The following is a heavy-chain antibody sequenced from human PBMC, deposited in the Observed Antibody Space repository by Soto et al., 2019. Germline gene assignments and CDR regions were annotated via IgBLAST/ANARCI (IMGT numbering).Heavy chain of an antibody. V-gene: IGHV1-2*04. D-gene: IGHD2-8*01. Sequence: ASVKVSCKASGYSFTDYNIHWVRQAPGQGLEWLGRINPKSGGTSTAQKFQGWVTMTRDRSISTVYMELTRLRSDDTAVYFCARGHSTDCSNGVCSFFYNHEMDVWGQGTTVTVSS. CDR2: INPKSGGT. CDR1: GYSFTDYN. CDR3: ARGHSTDCSNGVCSFFYNHEMDV. J-gene: IGHJ6*02.